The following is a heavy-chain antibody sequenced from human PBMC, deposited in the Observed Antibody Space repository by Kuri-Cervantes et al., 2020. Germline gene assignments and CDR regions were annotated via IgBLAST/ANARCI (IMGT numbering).Heavy chain of an antibody. D-gene: IGHD2-15*01. J-gene: IGHJ4*02. CDR2: ISSSSSTI. Sequence: GESLKISCAASGFTFSSYSMNWVRQAPGKGLEWVSYISSSSSTIYYADSVKGRFTISGDNAKNSLYLQMNSLRDEDTAVYYCARGNKYCSVTSCHTSFDFWGQGALVTVSS. CDR3: ARGNKYCSVTSCHTSFDF. V-gene: IGHV3-48*02. CDR1: GFTFSSYS.